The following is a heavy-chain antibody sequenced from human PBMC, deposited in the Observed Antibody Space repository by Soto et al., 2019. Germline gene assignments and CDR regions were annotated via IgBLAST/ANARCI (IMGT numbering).Heavy chain of an antibody. V-gene: IGHV1-69*01. D-gene: IGHD3-22*01. CDR3: ARGWGYDSTDYXXXX. J-gene: IGHJ1*01. CDR2: IIPIFGTA. CDR1: GGSFNRHT. Sequence: QVQLVQSGAEVRKPGSSVRVSCKASGGSFNRHTISWVRQAPGQGLEWMGGIIPIFGTANHAQKFQGRVTIIADESTSTVYMEXSSLRSDXXXXXXXARGWGYDSTDYXXXXWGQ.